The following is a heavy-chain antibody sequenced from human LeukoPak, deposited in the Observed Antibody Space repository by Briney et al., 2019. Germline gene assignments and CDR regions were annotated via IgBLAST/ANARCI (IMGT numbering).Heavy chain of an antibody. D-gene: IGHD3-22*01. CDR3: ASWPVERGSRGYVDY. CDR2: IYYSGST. CDR1: GGSISSSSYY. V-gene: IGHV4-39*07. Sequence: SETLSLTCTVSGGSISSSSYYWGWIRQPPGKGLEWIGSIYYSGSTYFNPSLKSRVTISLQTSKNQFSLKLTSVTAADTAVYYCASWPVERGSRGYVDYWGQGTLVTVSS. J-gene: IGHJ4*02.